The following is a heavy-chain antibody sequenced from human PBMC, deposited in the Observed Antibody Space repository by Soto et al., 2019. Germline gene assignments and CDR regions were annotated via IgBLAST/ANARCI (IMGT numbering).Heavy chain of an antibody. CDR1: GYSFTSYL. V-gene: IGHV5-51*01. D-gene: IGHD5-18*01. CDR3: ARREDTAIALDY. CDR2: IYPGDSDT. J-gene: IGHJ4*02. Sequence: PXESLNVSCKCSGYSFTSYLIGLVLQMPGKGLEWMGIIYPGDSDTRYSPSFQGQVTISADKSISTAYLQWSSLKASDTAMYYCARREDTAIALDYWGQGTLVTVSS.